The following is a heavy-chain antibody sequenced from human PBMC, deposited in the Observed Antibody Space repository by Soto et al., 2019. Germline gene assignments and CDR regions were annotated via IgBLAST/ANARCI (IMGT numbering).Heavy chain of an antibody. CDR2: ISNDALNK. CDR1: GFTFSGYG. V-gene: IGHV3-30*03. J-gene: IGHJ6*02. Sequence: QVQLVESGGGVVQPGRSLRLSCAASGFTFSGYGMHWVRQAPGKGLELVAVISNDALNKYYADSVKGRFAISRDDSRNTLYLQMNSLRAEDTAVYYCARPRRDYYYYYGMDVWGQGTTVTVSS. CDR3: ARPRRDYYYYYGMDV.